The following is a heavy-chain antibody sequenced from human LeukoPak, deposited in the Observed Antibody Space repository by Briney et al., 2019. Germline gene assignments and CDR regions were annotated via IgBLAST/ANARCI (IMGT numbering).Heavy chain of an antibody. V-gene: IGHV3-23*01. CDR3: AKSGYNRFDY. CDR1: GYSISSGYY. CDR2: ISGSGSGSST. D-gene: IGHD5-24*01. J-gene: IGHJ4*02. Sequence: ETLSLTCTVSGYSISSGYYWGWVRQAPGKGLEWVSTISGSGSGSSTYYADSVKGRFTISRDNSKNTLYLQMNSLRAEDTAVYYCAKSGYNRFDYWGQGTLVTVSS.